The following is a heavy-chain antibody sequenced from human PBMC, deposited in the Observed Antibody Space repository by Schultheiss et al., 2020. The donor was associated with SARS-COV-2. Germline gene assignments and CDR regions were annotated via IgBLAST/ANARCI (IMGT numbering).Heavy chain of an antibody. CDR1: RGSISGYS. CDR2: IYYSGST. V-gene: IGHV4-59*12. CDR3: ARGGQWLVVWFDP. J-gene: IGHJ5*02. D-gene: IGHD6-19*01. Sequence: SETLSLTCTVSRGSISGYSWSWIRQPPGKGLEWIGYIYYSGSTYYNPSLKSRVTISVDTSKNQFSLKLSSVTAADTAVYYCARGGQWLVVWFDPWGQGTLVTVSS.